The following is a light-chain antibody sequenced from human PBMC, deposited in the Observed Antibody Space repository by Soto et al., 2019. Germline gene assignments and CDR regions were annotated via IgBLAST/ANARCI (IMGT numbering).Light chain of an antibody. V-gene: IGKV3-15*01. CDR1: QSVSSK. CDR2: GAS. CDR3: QQYNNGNPLK. J-gene: IGKJ5*01. Sequence: IVFTKSPVKGAFPPGERATPWPSPSQSVSSKLAWYQQKPGQAPRLLIYGASTRATGIQARFSGSGSGTEFTLTISSLQSEDFAVYYFQQYNNGNPLKFGQGTRLEIK.